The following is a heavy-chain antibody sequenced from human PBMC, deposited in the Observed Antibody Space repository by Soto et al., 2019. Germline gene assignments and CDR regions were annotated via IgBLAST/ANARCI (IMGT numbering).Heavy chain of an antibody. CDR1: GFTFSSYE. V-gene: IGHV3-48*03. D-gene: IGHD2-8*02. CDR2: ISSTGSGT. J-gene: IGHJ4*02. CDR3: VRDLHEPLATDALRVAN. Sequence: EMQLVESGGGLVQPGGFLRLSCAASGFTFSSYEMHWVRQAPGKGLEWISYISSTGSGTLYTDSVRGRFTMSRDNTKNSVSLQMSSLRAEDTAVYYCVRDLHEPLATDALRVANWGQGTQVTVSS.